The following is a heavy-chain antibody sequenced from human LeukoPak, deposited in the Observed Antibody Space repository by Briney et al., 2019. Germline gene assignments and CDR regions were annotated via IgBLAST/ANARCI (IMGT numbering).Heavy chain of an antibody. V-gene: IGHV3-53*01. CDR2: IYSGGST. CDR3: ARDSASGWYHAY. CDR1: GFTVSSSY. J-gene: IGHJ4*02. Sequence: GGSLRLSCAASGFTVSSSYMSWVRQAPGKGLEWVSVIYSGGSTYYADSVKGRFTISRDNSKNTLYLQMNSLRAEDTAIYYCARDSASGWYHAYWGQGTLVTVSS. D-gene: IGHD6-19*01.